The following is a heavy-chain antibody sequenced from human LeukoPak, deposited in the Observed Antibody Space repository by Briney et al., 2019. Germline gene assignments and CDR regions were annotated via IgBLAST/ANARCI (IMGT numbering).Heavy chain of an antibody. V-gene: IGHV4-61*02. CDR2: IYTSGST. CDR3: ARAAGTAQFYYFDY. D-gene: IGHD1-14*01. Sequence: PSQTLSLTCTVSGGSISSGSYYWSWIRQPAGKGLEWIGRIYTSGSTNYNPSLKSRVTISVDTSKNQFSLKLSSVTAADTAVYYCARAAGTAQFYYFDYWGQGTLVTVSS. J-gene: IGHJ4*02. CDR1: GGSISSGSYY.